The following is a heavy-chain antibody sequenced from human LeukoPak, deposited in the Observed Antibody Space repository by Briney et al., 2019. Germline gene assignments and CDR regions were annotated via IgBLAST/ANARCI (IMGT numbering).Heavy chain of an antibody. Sequence: PGETLRLSCAASGFTFSSYAMHWVRQAPGKGLEDVSAIDGNGGNTYYVDSVKGRFTISRDNSKNTLYLQMESLRAEDMAVYYCARVRHGGDCFDYWGQGTLVTVSS. D-gene: IGHD2-21*01. CDR3: ARVRHGGDCFDY. CDR2: IDGNGGNT. J-gene: IGHJ4*02. CDR1: GFTFSSYA. V-gene: IGHV3-64*02.